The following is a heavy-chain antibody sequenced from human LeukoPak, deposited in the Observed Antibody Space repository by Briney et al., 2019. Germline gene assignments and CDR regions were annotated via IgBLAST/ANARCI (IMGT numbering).Heavy chain of an antibody. CDR1: GGTFSSNA. CDR3: ARAGPTSRDYYYYMDV. CDR2: TIPVYGTT. V-gene: IGHV1-69*13. Sequence: ASVKVSCKASGGTFSSNAISWVRQAPGQGLEWMGGTIPVYGTTNYAQKFQGRVTITADESTGTVYMELNTLRSEDTAVYYCARAGPTSRDYYYYMDVWRTGTMVTVAS. J-gene: IGHJ6*03.